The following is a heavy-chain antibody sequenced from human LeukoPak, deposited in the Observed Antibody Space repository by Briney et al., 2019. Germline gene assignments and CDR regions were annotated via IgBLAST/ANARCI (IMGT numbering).Heavy chain of an antibody. Sequence: GASVKVSCKASGYTFGSYGISWVRQAPGQGLEWMGWISAYNGNTNYAQKVQGRVTLTTETSTSTAYMELRSLRSDDTAVYYCARDRQLGSSGYYAAYWGQGTLVTVSS. CDR3: ARDRQLGSSGYYAAY. V-gene: IGHV1-18*01. CDR1: GYTFGSYG. J-gene: IGHJ4*02. CDR2: ISAYNGNT. D-gene: IGHD3-22*01.